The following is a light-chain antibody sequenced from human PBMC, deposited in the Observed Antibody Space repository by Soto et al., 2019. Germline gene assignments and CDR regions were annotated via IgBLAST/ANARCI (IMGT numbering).Light chain of an antibody. CDR2: GAC. Sequence: ETVITQSPANLSVSPGEGATLSCRATESINQNLAWYQQKPRQAPRLLTHGACYRATGIPDRFTGRGSGTEFTLAISRLQSEDFAVYYCQQYNNWTLPFRGGTKVDIX. V-gene: IGKV3-15*01. CDR1: ESINQN. CDR3: QQYNNWTLP. J-gene: IGKJ4*01.